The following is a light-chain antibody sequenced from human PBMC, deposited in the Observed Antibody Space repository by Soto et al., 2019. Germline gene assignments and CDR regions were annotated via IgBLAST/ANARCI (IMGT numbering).Light chain of an antibody. CDR1: QAISSY. Sequence: DIQMTQSPSSLSASVGDRVTITCRASQAISSYLAWYQQKPGKVPELLIYSASTLQSGVPSRFSGSGSGTEFTLSIGNLQPEDVATYYCQKYNRAPLTFGGGTKVEIK. CDR2: SAS. V-gene: IGKV1-27*01. CDR3: QKYNRAPLT. J-gene: IGKJ4*01.